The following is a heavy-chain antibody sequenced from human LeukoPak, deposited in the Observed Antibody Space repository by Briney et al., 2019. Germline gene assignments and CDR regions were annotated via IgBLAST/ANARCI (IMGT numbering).Heavy chain of an antibody. J-gene: IGHJ5*02. V-gene: IGHV1-69*04. CDR3: ARDTKTRPFDP. Sequence: ASVKVSCKASGYTFTSYDISWVRQAPGQGLEWMGRIIPILGIANYAQKFQGRVTITADKSTSTAYMELSSLRSEDTAVYYCARDTKTRPFDPWGQGTLVTVSS. D-gene: IGHD6-25*01. CDR2: IIPILGIA. CDR1: GYTFTSYD.